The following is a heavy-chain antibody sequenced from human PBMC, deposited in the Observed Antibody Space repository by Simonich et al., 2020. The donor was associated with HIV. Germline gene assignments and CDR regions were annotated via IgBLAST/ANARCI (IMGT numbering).Heavy chain of an antibody. D-gene: IGHD2-2*01. CDR2: IYNSGRT. J-gene: IGHJ6*02. CDR1: GYSISSGYY. Sequence: QVQLQQWGAGLLKPSETLSLTCAVYGYSISSGYYWGWIRQPPGKGLEWIGSIYNSGRTYYNPSLKSRVTISVDTSKNQFSLKLSSVTAADTAVYYCAREGGGYCSSTSCRYYYYGMDVWGQGTTVTVSS. V-gene: IGHV4-38-2*02. CDR3: AREGGGYCSSTSCRYYYYGMDV.